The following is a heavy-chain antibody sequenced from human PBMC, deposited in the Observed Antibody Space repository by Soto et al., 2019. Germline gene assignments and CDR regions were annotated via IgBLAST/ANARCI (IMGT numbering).Heavy chain of an antibody. CDR1: GYTFTSYG. D-gene: IGHD5-18*01. Sequence: QVQLVQSGPEVKKPGASVKVSCKASGYTFTSYGISGMRQAPGQGLEWMGWSSAYNGNTNYAQKLRVRVTMTTDTSTRSVYMELRSPRADAAAVYSCATDGRGTAMGFVARGWVATWGQGNLVTVSS. J-gene: IGHJ5*02. CDR3: ATDGRGTAMGFVARGWVAT. CDR2: SSAYNGNT. V-gene: IGHV1-18*01.